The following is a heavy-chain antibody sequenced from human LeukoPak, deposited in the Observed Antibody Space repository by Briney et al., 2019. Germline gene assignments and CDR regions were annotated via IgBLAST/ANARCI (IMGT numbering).Heavy chain of an antibody. J-gene: IGHJ4*02. CDR2: IYYSGST. D-gene: IGHD1-26*01. Sequence: SETLSLTCTVSGGSISSYYWSWIRQPPGKGLEWIGYIYYSGSTNYNPSLKSRVTMSVDTSKNRFSLKLSSVTAADTAVYYCARSGSYHHNYFDYWGQGTLVTVSS. V-gene: IGHV4-59*08. CDR1: GGSISSYY. CDR3: ARSGSYHHNYFDY.